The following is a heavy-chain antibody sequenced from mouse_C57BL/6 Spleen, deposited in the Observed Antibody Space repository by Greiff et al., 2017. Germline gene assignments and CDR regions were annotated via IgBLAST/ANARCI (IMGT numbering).Heavy chain of an antibody. V-gene: IGHV1-69*01. CDR3: ARSGGLLRGFAY. CDR1: GYTFTSYW. CDR2: IDPSDSYT. Sequence: VQLQQPGAELVMPGASVKLSCKASGYTFTSYWMHWVKQRPGQGLEWIGEIDPSDSYTNYNQKFKGKSTLTVDKSSSTAYMQLSSLTSEDSAVYYCARSGGLLRGFAYWGQGTLVTVSA. D-gene: IGHD1-1*01. J-gene: IGHJ3*01.